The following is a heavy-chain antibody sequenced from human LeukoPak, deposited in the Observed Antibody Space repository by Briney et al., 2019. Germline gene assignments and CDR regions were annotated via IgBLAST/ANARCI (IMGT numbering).Heavy chain of an antibody. V-gene: IGHV4-34*01. Sequence: SETLSLTCAVYGGSFSGYYWSWIRQPPGKGLEWIGEINHSGSTNYNPSLKSRVTISVDTSKNQFSLKLSSVTAADTAVYYCARGGWYSSSWYRYWGQGTLVTVSS. CDR3: ARGGWYSSSWYRY. D-gene: IGHD6-13*01. CDR1: GGSFSGYY. CDR2: INHSGST. J-gene: IGHJ4*02.